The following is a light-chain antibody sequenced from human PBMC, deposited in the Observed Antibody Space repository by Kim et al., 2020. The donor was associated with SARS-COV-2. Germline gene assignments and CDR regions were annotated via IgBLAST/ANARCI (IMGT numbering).Light chain of an antibody. CDR2: GAS. CDR1: QSVSSD. CDR3: QQFNDWPWT. V-gene: IGKV3-15*01. Sequence: EIVMTQSPATLSVSPGERATLSCRASQSVSSDVVWYQQRPGQTPRLLIYGASTRATAIPARFSGSGSGTEFTLTISSLQSEDFAVYYCQQFNDWPWTFGQGTKVDIK. J-gene: IGKJ1*01.